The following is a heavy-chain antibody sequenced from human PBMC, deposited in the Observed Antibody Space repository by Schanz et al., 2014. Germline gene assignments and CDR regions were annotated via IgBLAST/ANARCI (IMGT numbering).Heavy chain of an antibody. D-gene: IGHD3-10*01. CDR3: ASYDLGSGSPYYDS. Sequence: QVQLVQSGAEVKKPGASVKVSCKASGYTFTNYGISWVRQAPGQGLEWTGWISAYNGNTNYAEKFQGRVTMTTDTSTSTAYMELRSLRSDDTAVYYCASYDLGSGSPYYDSWGQGTLVTVSS. V-gene: IGHV1-18*01. CDR1: GYTFTNYG. J-gene: IGHJ4*02. CDR2: ISAYNGNT.